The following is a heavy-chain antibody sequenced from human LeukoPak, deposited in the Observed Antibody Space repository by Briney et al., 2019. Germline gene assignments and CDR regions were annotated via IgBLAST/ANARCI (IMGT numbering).Heavy chain of an antibody. CDR3: ARDQRAVAGPSFDY. D-gene: IGHD6-19*01. CDR2: IYYSGNT. Sequence: SETLSLTCTVSGGSISGGSDYWGWIRQPPGKGLEWVGSIYYSGNTYYNPSLKSRVTISVDTSKNQFSLKLSSVTAADTAVYYCARDQRAVAGPSFDYWGQGTLVTVSS. CDR1: GGSISGGSDY. V-gene: IGHV4-39*07. J-gene: IGHJ4*02.